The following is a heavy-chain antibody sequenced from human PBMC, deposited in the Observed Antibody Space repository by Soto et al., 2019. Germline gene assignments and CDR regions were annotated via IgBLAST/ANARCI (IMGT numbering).Heavy chain of an antibody. Sequence: SETLSLTCNVSGGSVTTGGWYWSWIRQPPGKGLEWIGYIYHSGSTYYNPSLKSRVTISVDRSKNQFSLKLSSVTAADTAVYYCARVPGPWGQGTLVTVSS. CDR3: ARVPGP. CDR1: GGSVTTGGWY. J-gene: IGHJ5*02. V-gene: IGHV4-30-2*01. CDR2: IYHSGST. D-gene: IGHD7-27*01.